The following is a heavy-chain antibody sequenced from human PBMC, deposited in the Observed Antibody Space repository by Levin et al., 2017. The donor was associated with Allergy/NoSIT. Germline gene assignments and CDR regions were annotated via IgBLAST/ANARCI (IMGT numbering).Heavy chain of an antibody. CDR3: AREQWEQHLDG. Sequence: GESLKISCAASGFTFSSYSMNWVRQAPGKGLEWVSSISSSSSYIYYADSVKGRFTISRDNAKNSLYLQMNSLRAEDTAVYYCAREQWEQHLDGWGQGTTVTVSS. CDR1: GFTFSSYS. V-gene: IGHV3-21*01. D-gene: IGHD1-26*01. J-gene: IGHJ6*02. CDR2: ISSSSSYI.